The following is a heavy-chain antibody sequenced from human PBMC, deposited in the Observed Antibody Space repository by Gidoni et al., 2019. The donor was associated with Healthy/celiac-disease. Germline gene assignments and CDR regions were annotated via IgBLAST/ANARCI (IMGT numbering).Heavy chain of an antibody. V-gene: IGHV1-58*02. CDR2: IVGGSGNT. CDR1: GFPFTSSA. CDR3: AEDVSWELGFDP. D-gene: IGHD1-26*01. Sequence: QMQLVQSGPEVKKPGTSVKGSCKASGFPFTSSAMQWVRQARGQRLEWIGWIVGGSGNTNYAQKFQERVTITREMSTSTADMELSSLRSEDTAVYYCAEDVSWELGFDPWGQGTLVTVSS. J-gene: IGHJ5*02.